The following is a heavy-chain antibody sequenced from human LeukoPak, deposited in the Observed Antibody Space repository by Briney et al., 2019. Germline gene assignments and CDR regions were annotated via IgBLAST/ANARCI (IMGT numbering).Heavy chain of an antibody. CDR1: GYTLTELS. CDR2: FDPEDGET. Sequence: GASVKVSCKVSGYTLTELSMHWVRQAPGKGLEWMGGFDPEDGETIYAQKFQGRVTMTEDTSTDTAYMELSSLRSEDTAVYYCATLGSYYVRLLDAFDIWGQGTMVTVSS. V-gene: IGHV1-24*01. CDR3: ATLGSYYVRLLDAFDI. J-gene: IGHJ3*02. D-gene: IGHD1-26*01.